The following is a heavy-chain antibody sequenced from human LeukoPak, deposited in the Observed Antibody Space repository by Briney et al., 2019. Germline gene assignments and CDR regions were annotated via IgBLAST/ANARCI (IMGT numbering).Heavy chain of an antibody. CDR1: GFTFSSYE. V-gene: IGHV3-48*03. CDR2: ISSSGSTI. Sequence: PGGSLRLSCAASGFTFSSYEMNWVRQAPGKGLEWVSYISSSGSTIYYADSVKGRFTISRDNAKDSLYLQMNSLRAEDTAVYYCARDRPYSGSYWTDYWGQGTLVTVSS. D-gene: IGHD1-26*01. J-gene: IGHJ4*02. CDR3: ARDRPYSGSYWTDY.